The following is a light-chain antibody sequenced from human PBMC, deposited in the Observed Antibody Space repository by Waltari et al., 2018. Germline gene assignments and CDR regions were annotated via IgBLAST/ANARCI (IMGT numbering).Light chain of an antibody. CDR1: SSEVGFYNL. V-gene: IGLV2-23*02. J-gene: IGLJ3*02. CDR3: CSYASRNIWV. CDR2: EVI. Sequence: QSALTQPAAVSGSPGQAITIPCTETSSEVGFYNLVPCYQQHPNKAPKLIVYEVIERPSAISNRFSGSKSGNTASLTISGLQAENEADDYCCSYASRNIWVFGGETNLTVL.